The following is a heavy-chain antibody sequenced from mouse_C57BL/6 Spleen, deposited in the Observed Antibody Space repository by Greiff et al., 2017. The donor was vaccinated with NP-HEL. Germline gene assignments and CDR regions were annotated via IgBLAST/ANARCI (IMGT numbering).Heavy chain of an antibody. CDR3: ARGGTGTGYFDY. Sequence: VKLVESGAELARPGASVKLSCKASGYTFTSYGISWVKQRTGQGLEWIGEIYPRSGNTYYNEKFKGKATLTADKSSSTAYMELRSLTSEDSAVYFCARGGTGTGYFDYWGQGTTLTVSS. CDR2: IYPRSGNT. V-gene: IGHV1-81*01. CDR1: GYTFTSYG. D-gene: IGHD4-1*01. J-gene: IGHJ2*01.